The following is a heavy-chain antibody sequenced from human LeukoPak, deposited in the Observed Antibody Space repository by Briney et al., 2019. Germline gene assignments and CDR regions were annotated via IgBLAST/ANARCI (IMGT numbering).Heavy chain of an antibody. V-gene: IGHV3-30*02. D-gene: IGHD2-2*01. Sequence: GGSLRLSCAASGYTFSSYGMHWVRQAPGKGLEWVAFIRYDGSNKYYADSVKGRFTISRDNSKNTLYLQMSSLRAEDTAVYYCAKGGCSSTSCLIDYWGQGTLVTVSS. CDR2: IRYDGSNK. CDR1: GYTFSSYG. CDR3: AKGGCSSTSCLIDY. J-gene: IGHJ4*02.